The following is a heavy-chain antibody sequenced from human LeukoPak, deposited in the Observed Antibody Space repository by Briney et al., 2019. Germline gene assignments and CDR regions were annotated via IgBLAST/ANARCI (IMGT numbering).Heavy chain of an antibody. J-gene: IGHJ6*03. Sequence: VASVKVSCKASGGTSSSYAISWVRQAPGQGLEWMGGIIPIFGTANYAQKFQGRVTITADESTSTAYMELSSLRSEDTAVYYCARDRGGSGWYVYYYYMDVWGKGTTVAVSS. CDR3: ARDRGGSGWYVYYYYMDV. D-gene: IGHD6-19*01. CDR1: GGTSSSYA. V-gene: IGHV1-69*13. CDR2: IIPIFGTA.